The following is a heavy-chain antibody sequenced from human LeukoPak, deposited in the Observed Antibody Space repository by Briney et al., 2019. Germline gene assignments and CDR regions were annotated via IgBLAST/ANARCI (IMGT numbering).Heavy chain of an antibody. CDR3: AGDPFVMYGSGSYYEEGY. CDR2: ITSGTTYI. J-gene: IGHJ4*02. V-gene: IGHV3-21*01. Sequence: GGSLRLSCAASGFTFSDYNMNWVRQSPEKGLEWVSSITSGTTYIYYADSVKGRFTISRDNAKNPLYLQMNSLRAEDTAVYYCAGDPFVMYGSGSYYEEGYWGQGTLVTVSS. CDR1: GFTFSDYN. D-gene: IGHD3-10*01.